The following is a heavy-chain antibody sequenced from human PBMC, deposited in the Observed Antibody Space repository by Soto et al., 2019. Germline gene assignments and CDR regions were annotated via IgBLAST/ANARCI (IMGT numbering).Heavy chain of an antibody. Sequence: GASVKVSCKASGGTFSSYTISWVRQAPGQGLEWLGRIISILVIAIYAQKFQGRVTITADKSTSTAYMELSSLRSEYMALYYCARDRFSGYDPSLYFDYWGQGTLVTVSS. CDR3: ARDRFSGYDPSLYFDY. CDR1: GGTFSSYT. V-gene: IGHV1-69*04. J-gene: IGHJ4*02. D-gene: IGHD5-12*01. CDR2: IISILVIA.